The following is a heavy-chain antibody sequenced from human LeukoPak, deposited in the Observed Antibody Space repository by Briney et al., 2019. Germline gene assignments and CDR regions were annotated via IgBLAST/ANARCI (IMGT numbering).Heavy chain of an antibody. CDR3: AKDMSYYYGSGSYMDV. J-gene: IGHJ6*02. CDR2: ISWDGGST. D-gene: IGHD3-10*01. CDR1: GFTFDDYT. V-gene: IGHV3-43*01. Sequence: GGSLRLSCAASGFTFDDYTMHWVRQAPGKGLEWVSLISWDGGSTYYADSVKGRFTISRDNSKNSLYLQMNSLRTEDTALYYCAKDMSYYYGSGSYMDVWGQGTTVTVSS.